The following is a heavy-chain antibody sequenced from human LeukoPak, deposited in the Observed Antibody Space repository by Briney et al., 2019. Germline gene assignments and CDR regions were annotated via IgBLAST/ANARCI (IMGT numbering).Heavy chain of an antibody. V-gene: IGHV4-34*01. D-gene: IGHD3-22*01. Sequence: SETLSLTCAVYGGSFSGYYWSWIRQPPGKGLEWIGEINHSGSTYYNPSLKSRVTISVDTSKNQFSLKLSSVTAADTAVYYCAREGNYYDSSGYYYDLWYFDYWGQGTLVTVSS. CDR2: INHSGST. CDR1: GGSFSGYY. J-gene: IGHJ4*02. CDR3: AREGNYYDSSGYYYDLWYFDY.